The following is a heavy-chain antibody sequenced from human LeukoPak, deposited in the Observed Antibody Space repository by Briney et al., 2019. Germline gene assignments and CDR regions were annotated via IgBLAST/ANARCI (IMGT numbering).Heavy chain of an antibody. CDR2: IKQDGSEK. CDR3: ARDRRLGELSRWDY. V-gene: IGHV3-7*01. Sequence: GGSLRLSCAGSGFTFSTYWMSWVRQAPGKGLEWVGNIKQDGSEKYYVDSVKGRFTISRDNAKNSLYLQMNSLRAEDTAVYYCARDRRLGELSRWDYWGQGTLVTVSS. J-gene: IGHJ4*02. CDR1: GFTFSTYW. D-gene: IGHD3-16*02.